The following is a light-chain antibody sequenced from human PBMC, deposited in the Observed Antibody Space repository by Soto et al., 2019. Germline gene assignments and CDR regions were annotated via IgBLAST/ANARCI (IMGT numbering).Light chain of an antibody. J-gene: IGLJ1*01. Sequence: QSVLTQPRSVSGSPGQSVTISCTGTSSDVGAYNYVSWYQQHPGKAPRLMIYDVTRRPSGVPDRFSGPKSGSTASLTISGLQAEDEADYYCCSNAGSYTFVFGAGTKVTVL. CDR1: SSDVGAYNY. CDR3: CSNAGSYTFV. CDR2: DVT. V-gene: IGLV2-11*01.